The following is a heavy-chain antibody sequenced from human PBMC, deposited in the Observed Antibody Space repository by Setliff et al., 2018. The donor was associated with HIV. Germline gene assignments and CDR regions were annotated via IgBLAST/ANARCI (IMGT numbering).Heavy chain of an antibody. CDR3: AREEGGLYGMDV. CDR1: GGSISSGGYY. Sequence: PSETLSLTCTVSGGSISSGGYYWSWIRQHPGKGLEWIGYIYYSGSTYYNPSLKSRVTISVDNSKNTLYFQMNSLRAEDTAVYYCAREEGGLYGMDVWGQGTTVTVSS. V-gene: IGHV4-31*03. J-gene: IGHJ6*02. D-gene: IGHD3-16*01. CDR2: IYYSGST.